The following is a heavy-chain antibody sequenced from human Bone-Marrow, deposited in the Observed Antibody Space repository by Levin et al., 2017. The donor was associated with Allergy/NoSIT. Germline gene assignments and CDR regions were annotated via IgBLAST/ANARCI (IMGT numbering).Heavy chain of an antibody. CDR1: GFTFSSYA. CDR3: ARVAADCGSSSCFDVH. V-gene: IGHV3-64*01. J-gene: IGHJ4*02. Sequence: AGGSLRLSCAASGFTFSSYAMHWVRQAPGKGLEYVSTISYNGGSTYYANSVKGRFTISRDNSKNTLYLQMGSLRAEDMAVYYCARVAADCGSSSCFDVHWGQGTLVTVSS. CDR2: ISYNGGST. D-gene: IGHD2-2*01.